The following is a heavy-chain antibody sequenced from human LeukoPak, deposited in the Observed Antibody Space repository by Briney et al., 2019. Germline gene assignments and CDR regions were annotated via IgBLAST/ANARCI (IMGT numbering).Heavy chain of an antibody. CDR3: TLLGGYSYGYSPNYYYYGMDV. D-gene: IGHD5-18*01. V-gene: IGHV1-2*06. CDR1: GYTFTGYY. J-gene: IGHJ6*02. Sequence: ASVKVSRKASGYTFTGYYMHWVRQAPGQGLEWMGRINPNSGGTNYAQKFQGRVTMTRDTSISTAYMELSRLRSDDTAVYYCTLLGGYSYGYSPNYYYYGMDVWGQGTTVTVSS. CDR2: INPNSGGT.